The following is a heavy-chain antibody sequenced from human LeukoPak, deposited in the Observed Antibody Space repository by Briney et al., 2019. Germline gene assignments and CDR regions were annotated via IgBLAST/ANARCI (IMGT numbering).Heavy chain of an antibody. CDR3: AKGLQRVVAATAFWFGP. Sequence: SETLSLTCTVSGGSISSYYWSWIRQPPGKGLEWIGYIYYSGSTNYNPSLKSRVTISLDTSKNQFSLKLSSVTAADTAVYYCAKGLQRVVAATAFWFGPWGQGTLVTVSS. J-gene: IGHJ5*02. V-gene: IGHV4-59*01. D-gene: IGHD2-15*01. CDR1: GGSISSYY. CDR2: IYYSGST.